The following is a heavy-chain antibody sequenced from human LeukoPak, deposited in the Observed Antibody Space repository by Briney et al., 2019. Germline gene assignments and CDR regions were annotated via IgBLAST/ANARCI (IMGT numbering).Heavy chain of an antibody. CDR1: GISLSNYA. J-gene: IGHJ4*02. CDR3: AKDILTGYYNIEFDY. V-gene: IGHV3-23*01. D-gene: IGHD3-9*01. CDR2: ISGSGGST. Sequence: GGSLRLSCVVSGISLSNYAMTWVRQAPGKGLEWVSAISGSGGSTYYADSVKGRFTISRDNSKNTLYLQMNSLRAEDTAVYYCAKDILTGYYNIEFDYWGQGTLVTVSS.